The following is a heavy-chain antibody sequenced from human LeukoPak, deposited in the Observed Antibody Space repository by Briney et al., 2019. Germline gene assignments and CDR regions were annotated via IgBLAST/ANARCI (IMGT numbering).Heavy chain of an antibody. V-gene: IGHV4-59*01. CDR2: IYYSGST. D-gene: IGHD3-10*01. CDR3: ARGVISTDAFDV. CDR1: GDSISSYY. J-gene: IGHJ3*01. Sequence: PSETLSLTCTVSGDSISSYYWSWIRQPPGKGLEWIGYIYYSGSTIYNPSLKSRVTMSLDTSKNQFSLKLSSATAADTAVYYCARGVISTDAFDVWGQGTMVTVSS.